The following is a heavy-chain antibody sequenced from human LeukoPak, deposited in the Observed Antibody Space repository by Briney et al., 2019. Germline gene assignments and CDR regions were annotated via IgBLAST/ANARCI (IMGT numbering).Heavy chain of an antibody. Sequence: ASVKVSCKASGYTFTSYGISWVRQAPGQGLEWMGWISAYNGNTNYAQKLQGRVTMTTDTSTSTAYTELRSLRSDDTAVYYCTTVLPGIQLWSRPLWFFDLWGRGTLVIVSS. CDR2: ISAYNGNT. J-gene: IGHJ2*01. CDR1: GYTFTSYG. CDR3: TTVLPGIQLWSRPLWFFDL. D-gene: IGHD5-18*01. V-gene: IGHV1-18*01.